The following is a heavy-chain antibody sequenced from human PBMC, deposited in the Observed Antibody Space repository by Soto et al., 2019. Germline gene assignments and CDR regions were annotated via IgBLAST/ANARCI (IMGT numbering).Heavy chain of an antibody. V-gene: IGHV3-23*01. CDR1: GFTFRNNA. CDR2: ISGRGDKT. CDR3: AKGIKWELPFDY. Sequence: EVQLLESGGGLVQPGGSLRLSCAASGFTFRNNAMSWVLQAPGKGLEWVSAISGRGDKTYFAGSVKGRFTISRDDSKNTLYLEMNSLRAEDTAVYYCAKGIKWELPFDYWGQGTLVNVSS. J-gene: IGHJ4*02. D-gene: IGHD1-26*01.